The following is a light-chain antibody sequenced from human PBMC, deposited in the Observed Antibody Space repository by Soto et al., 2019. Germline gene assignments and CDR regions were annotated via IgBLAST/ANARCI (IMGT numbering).Light chain of an antibody. V-gene: IGLV2-8*01. CDR1: SSDVGGYNY. Sequence: QSALTQPPSASGSPGQSVTISCTGTSSDVGGYNYVSWYQQHPGKAPKFLIFEVSRRPSGVPDRLSGSKSGNTASLTVSGLQADDEADYCSSYAGSNNPVIFGGGTKLTVL. CDR3: SSYAGSNNPVI. J-gene: IGLJ2*01. CDR2: EVS.